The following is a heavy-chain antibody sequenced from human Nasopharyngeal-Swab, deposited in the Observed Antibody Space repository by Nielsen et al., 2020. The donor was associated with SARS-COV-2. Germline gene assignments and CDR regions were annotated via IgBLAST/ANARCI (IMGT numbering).Heavy chain of an antibody. Sequence: SETLSLTCTVSGGSIITSNWWNWVRQSPGRGLEWIGEVFHSAYTHFNPSLKSRVTISIDKSKNQFLLELTSVTAADTALYYCARGDASGFAFDAWGQGTMVTVS. CDR3: ARGDASGFAFDA. V-gene: IGHV4-4*02. CDR1: GGSIITSNW. CDR2: VFHSAYT. J-gene: IGHJ3*01. D-gene: IGHD3-16*01.